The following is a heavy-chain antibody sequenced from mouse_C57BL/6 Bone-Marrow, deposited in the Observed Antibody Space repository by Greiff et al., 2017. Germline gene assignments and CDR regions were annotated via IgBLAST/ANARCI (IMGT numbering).Heavy chain of an antibody. Sequence: VQLQQSGAELARPGASVKLSCKASGYTFTSYGISWVKQRTGQGLGWIGEIYPRSGNTYYNEKFKGKATLTADKSSSTAYMELRSLTSEDSAVYFCARQLRLPSFAYWGQGTLVTVSA. CDR2: IYPRSGNT. CDR1: GYTFTSYG. CDR3: ARQLRLPSFAY. D-gene: IGHD3-2*02. V-gene: IGHV1-81*01. J-gene: IGHJ3*01.